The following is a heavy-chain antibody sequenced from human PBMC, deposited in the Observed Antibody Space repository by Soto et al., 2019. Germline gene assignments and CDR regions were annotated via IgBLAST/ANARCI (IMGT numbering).Heavy chain of an antibody. D-gene: IGHD3-3*01. CDR1: GFTFNSYW. Sequence: EVQLVESGGGLVQPGGSLRLSCAASGFTFNSYWMSWVRQAPGKGLEWVANIKEDGSDMYYVDSVKGRFTISRDNAKNSLYLQMNSLRAEDTAVYYCATEVWVYYDFWSGYSDYWGQGTLVTVSS. J-gene: IGHJ4*02. V-gene: IGHV3-7*01. CDR3: ATEVWVYYDFWSGYSDY. CDR2: IKEDGSDM.